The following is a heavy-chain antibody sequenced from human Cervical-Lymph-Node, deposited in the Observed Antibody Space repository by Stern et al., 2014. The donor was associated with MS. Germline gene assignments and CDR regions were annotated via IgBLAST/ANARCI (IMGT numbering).Heavy chain of an antibody. Sequence: VQLVQSGAEVKTPGASVKVSCKASGYTFPSYGLSWVRQAPGKGLEWMGWSSAYNGNTNDAQKLQGRVTMTTDTSTSTAYMELRSRRSDDTAVYYCARGLLGSENAFDIWGQGTMVTVSS. V-gene: IGHV1-18*01. CDR1: GYTFPSYG. CDR2: SSAYNGNT. D-gene: IGHD2-15*01. CDR3: ARGLLGSENAFDI. J-gene: IGHJ3*02.